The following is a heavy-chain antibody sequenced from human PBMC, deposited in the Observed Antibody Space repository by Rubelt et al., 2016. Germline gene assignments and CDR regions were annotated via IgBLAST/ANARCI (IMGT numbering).Heavy chain of an antibody. J-gene: IGHJ4*02. CDR2: IIHNHGIP. CDR3: ARDPIAAAGFDY. D-gene: IGHD6-13*01. V-gene: IGHV1-69*04. CDR1: GGTFSSYA. Sequence: QVQLVQSGAEVKKPGSSVKVSCKASGGTFSSYAISWVRQAPGQGLEWMGRIIHNHGIPKYGRKFRSMCPSTAEKSTSTAYRELMRLRAEDTAVYYCARDPIAAAGFDYWGQGTLVTVSS.